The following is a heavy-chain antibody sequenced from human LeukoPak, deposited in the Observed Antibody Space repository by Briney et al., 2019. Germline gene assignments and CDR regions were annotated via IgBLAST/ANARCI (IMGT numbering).Heavy chain of an antibody. CDR2: ISASGGST. V-gene: IGHV3-23*01. D-gene: IGHD1-26*01. J-gene: IGHJ4*02. CDR1: GFTFSSYA. CDR3: AKDRGYGGSYLFYFDY. Sequence: PGGSLRLSCADSGFTFSSYAMSWVRQAPGKGLEWVSGISASGGSTHYADSVKGRFTISRDNSKNTLYLQMNSLRAEDTAVYYCAKDRGYGGSYLFYFDYWGQGTLVTVSS.